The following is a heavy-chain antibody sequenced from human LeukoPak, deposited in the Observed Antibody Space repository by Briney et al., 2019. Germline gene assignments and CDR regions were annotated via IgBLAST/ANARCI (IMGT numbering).Heavy chain of an antibody. CDR2: IYYSGST. CDR1: GGSISSSSYY. Sequence: PSETLSLTCTVSGGSISSSSYYWGWIRQPPGKGLEWIGSIYYSGSTYYNPSLKSRVTISVDTSKNQFSLKLSSVTAADTAVYYCARGFDLLWFGEGYFDYWGQGTLVTVSS. V-gene: IGHV4-39*07. J-gene: IGHJ4*02. CDR3: ARGFDLLWFGEGYFDY. D-gene: IGHD3-10*01.